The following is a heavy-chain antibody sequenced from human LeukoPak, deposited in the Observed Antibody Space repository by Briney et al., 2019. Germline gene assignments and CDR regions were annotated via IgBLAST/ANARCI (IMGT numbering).Heavy chain of an antibody. CDR2: IIPIFGTA. CDR3: AREYYHDTSGYDY. J-gene: IGHJ4*02. CDR1: GGTFSSYA. V-gene: IGHV1-69*05. D-gene: IGHD3-22*01. Sequence: ASVKVSCKASGGTFSSYAISWVRQAPGQGLEWMGGIIPIFGTANYAQKFQGRVTMTRDTSISTAYMELSRLRSDDTAVYYCAREYYHDTSGYDYWGQGTLVTVSS.